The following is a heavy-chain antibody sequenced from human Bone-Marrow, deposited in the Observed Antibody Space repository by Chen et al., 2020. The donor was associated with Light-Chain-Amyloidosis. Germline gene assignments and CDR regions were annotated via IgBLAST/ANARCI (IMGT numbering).Heavy chain of an antibody. Sequence: QVHLQESGPELVQPSQTLSLTCSVSGGSITSNGYYWSWIRQPPGKGLEWIGYINYRGTTYYNTSLESRVTISVDSSKNQFSLTLTSVIAADTAMYYCTKSTPYDTNFHAWGQGILVSVS. CDR3: TKSTPYDTNFHA. CDR1: GGSITSNGYY. J-gene: IGHJ1*01. D-gene: IGHD3-9*01. V-gene: IGHV4-31*02. CDR2: INYRGTT.